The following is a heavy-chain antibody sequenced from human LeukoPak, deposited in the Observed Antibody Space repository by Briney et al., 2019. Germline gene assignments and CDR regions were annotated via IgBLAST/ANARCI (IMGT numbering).Heavy chain of an antibody. V-gene: IGHV1-69*06. CDR1: GGTFSSYA. J-gene: IGHJ4*02. CDR2: IIPIFGTA. Sequence: SVKVSCKASGGTFSSYAISWVRQAPGQGLEWMGGIIPIFGTANYAQKFQGRVTITADKSTSTAYMELSSLRSEDTAVYYCARDRGLVIAYYFDHWGQGTLVTVSS. D-gene: IGHD3/OR15-3a*01. CDR3: ARDRGLVIAYYFDH.